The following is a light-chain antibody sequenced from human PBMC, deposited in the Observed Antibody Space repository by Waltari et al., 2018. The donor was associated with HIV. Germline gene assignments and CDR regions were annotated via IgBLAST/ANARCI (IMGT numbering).Light chain of an antibody. Sequence: SYELTQPPSVAVSPGQPASITCSGAKLGDTYASWYQQKPGQSPVLVIHQNSKRPSGIPERFSGSNSGDTATLTISGTQAVDEADYYCQAWDSSSAVVFGGGTKLTVL. CDR2: QNS. CDR3: QAWDSSSAVV. V-gene: IGLV3-1*01. J-gene: IGLJ2*01. CDR1: KLGDTY.